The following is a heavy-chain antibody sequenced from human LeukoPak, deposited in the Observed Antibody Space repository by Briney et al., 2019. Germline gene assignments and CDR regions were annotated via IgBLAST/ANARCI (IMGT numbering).Heavy chain of an antibody. CDR3: ARGPLGITMIVVVPGRDYYFDY. D-gene: IGHD3-22*01. CDR1: GYTFTSYG. Sequence: ASVKVSCKASGYTFTSYGISWVRQAPGQGLEWMGWISAYNGNTNYAQKLQGRVTMTTDTSTSTAYMELRSLRSDDTAVYYCARGPLGITMIVVVPGRDYYFDYWGQGTLVTVSS. CDR2: ISAYNGNT. V-gene: IGHV1-18*01. J-gene: IGHJ4*02.